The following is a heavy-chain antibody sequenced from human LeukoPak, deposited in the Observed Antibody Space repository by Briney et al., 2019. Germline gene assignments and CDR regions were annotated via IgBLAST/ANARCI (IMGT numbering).Heavy chain of an antibody. Sequence: SQTLSLTCAISGDGVSSNSAAWNWIRQSPSRGLEWLGRTYYRSKWYNDYAVSVKSRITINPDTSKNQFSLQLNSVTPEDTAVYYCARDGFSYSSGRTGVDYWGQGTLVTVSS. D-gene: IGHD6-19*01. V-gene: IGHV6-1*01. CDR2: TYYRSKWYN. J-gene: IGHJ4*02. CDR3: ARDGFSYSSGRTGVDY. CDR1: GDGVSSNSAA.